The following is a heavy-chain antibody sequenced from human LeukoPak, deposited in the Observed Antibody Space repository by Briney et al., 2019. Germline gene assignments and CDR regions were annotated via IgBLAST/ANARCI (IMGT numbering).Heavy chain of an antibody. J-gene: IGHJ4*02. V-gene: IGHV4-59*01. CDR1: GGSISSYY. CDR3: ARLPEPGIAAAGAFDY. CDR2: IYYSGST. Sequence: PSETLSLTCTVSGGSISSYYWSWIRQPPGKELEWIGYIYYSGSTNYNPSLKSRVTISVDTSKNQFSLKLSSVTAADTAVYYCARLPEPGIAAAGAFDYWGQGTLVTVPS. D-gene: IGHD6-13*01.